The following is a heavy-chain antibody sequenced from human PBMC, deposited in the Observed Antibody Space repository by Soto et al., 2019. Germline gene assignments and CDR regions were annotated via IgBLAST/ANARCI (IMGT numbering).Heavy chain of an antibody. Sequence: ASVKVSCKASGYTFTSYYINWVRQATGQGLEWMGWMNPNSGNTGYAQKFQGRVTMTRNTSISTAYMELSSLRSEDTAVYYCARGLYDFWSGYKHNWFYPWGQGTLVTVSS. D-gene: IGHD3-3*01. CDR1: GYTFTSYY. CDR2: MNPNSGNT. CDR3: ARGLYDFWSGYKHNWFYP. V-gene: IGHV1-8*01. J-gene: IGHJ5*02.